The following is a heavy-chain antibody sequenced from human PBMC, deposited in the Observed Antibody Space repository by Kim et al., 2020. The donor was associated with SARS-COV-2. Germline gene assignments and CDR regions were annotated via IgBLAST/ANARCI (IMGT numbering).Heavy chain of an antibody. V-gene: IGHV5-51*01. D-gene: IGHD3-22*01. CDR3: ARTPGYYDSSGYYFDY. Sequence: CQGRVTISADKSISTAYLQWSSLKASDTAMYYCARTPGYYDSSGYYFDYWGQGTLVTVSS. J-gene: IGHJ4*02.